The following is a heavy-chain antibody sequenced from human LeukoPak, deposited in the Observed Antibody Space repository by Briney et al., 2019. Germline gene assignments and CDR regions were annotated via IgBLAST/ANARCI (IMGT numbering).Heavy chain of an antibody. CDR1: GFTFNIYP. D-gene: IGHD3-10*01. J-gene: IGHJ6*03. Sequence: PGGSLRLSCVASGFTFNIYPMHWVRQAPGTGLEWVALISNDGSNKYYADSVKGRFTISRDTSKNTLYLQMNSLRAEDTAVYYCARDPYFGELSPYLYYYYMDVWGKGTTVTISS. CDR2: ISNDGSNK. V-gene: IGHV3-30*04. CDR3: ARDPYFGELSPYLYYYYMDV.